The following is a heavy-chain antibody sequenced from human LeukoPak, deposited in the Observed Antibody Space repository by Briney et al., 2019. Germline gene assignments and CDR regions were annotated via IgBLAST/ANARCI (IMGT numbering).Heavy chain of an antibody. J-gene: IGHJ5*02. CDR1: GYTFTSYG. D-gene: IGHD2-15*01. CDR3: ARGGCSGGSCHSDR. CDR2: ISTYNGNT. V-gene: IGHV1-18*01. Sequence: ASVKVSCKASGYTFTSYGISWVRQAPGQGLEWMGWISTYNGNTNYAQKLQGRVAMTTDTFTSTAYMELRSLRSDDTAVYYCARGGCSGGSCHSDRWGQGTLVTVSS.